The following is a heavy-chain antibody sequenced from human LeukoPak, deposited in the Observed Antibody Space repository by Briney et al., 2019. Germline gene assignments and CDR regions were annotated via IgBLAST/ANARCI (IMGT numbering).Heavy chain of an antibody. J-gene: IGHJ5*02. V-gene: IGHV4-39*07. CDR3: AVSAAALFDP. CDR2: IYYSGST. Sequence: SETLSLTCTVSGGSISSSSYYWGWIRQPPGKGLEWIGSIYYSGSTYYNPSLKSRVTISVDTSKNQFSLKLSSVTAADTAVNYCAVSAAALFDPWGQGTLVTVSS. CDR1: GGSISSSSYY. D-gene: IGHD6-6*01.